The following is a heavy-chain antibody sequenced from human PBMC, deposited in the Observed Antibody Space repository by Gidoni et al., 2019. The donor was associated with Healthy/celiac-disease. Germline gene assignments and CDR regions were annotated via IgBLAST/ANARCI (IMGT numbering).Heavy chain of an antibody. Sequence: QVQLVESGGGVVQPGRSLRLSCATSGFTFSSYAMHWGRQAPGKGLEWVAVISYDGSNKYYADSVKGRFTISRDNSKNTLYLQMNSLRAEDTAVYYCARDEGIAAAGTVPFDYWGQGTLVTVSS. D-gene: IGHD6-13*01. CDR1: GFTFSSYA. CDR3: ARDEGIAAAGTVPFDY. CDR2: ISYDGSNK. J-gene: IGHJ4*02. V-gene: IGHV3-30-3*01.